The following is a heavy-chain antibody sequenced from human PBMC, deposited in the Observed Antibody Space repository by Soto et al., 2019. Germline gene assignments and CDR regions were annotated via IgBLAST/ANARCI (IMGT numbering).Heavy chain of an antibody. V-gene: IGHV3-33*01. CDR3: ARDYSRAFDI. CDR1: GFTFSNYD. Sequence: QVQLVESGGGVVQPGRSLRLSCATSGFTFSNYDIHWVRQAPGKGLEWVALIWYDGSKKYYADSVKGRFTISRDNSKNTLELQMNSLRAEDTAVYFCARDYSRAFDIWGQGTMVTVSS. CDR2: IWYDGSKK. J-gene: IGHJ3*02. D-gene: IGHD2-21*01.